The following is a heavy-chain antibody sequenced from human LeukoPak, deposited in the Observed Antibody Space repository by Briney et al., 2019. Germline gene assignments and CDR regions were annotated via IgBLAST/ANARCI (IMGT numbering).Heavy chain of an antibody. D-gene: IGHD3-16*02. Sequence: ASVKVSCKASGGTFSSYAISWVRQAPGQGLEWMGGIIPIFGTANYAQKFQGRVTITADKSTSTAYMELSSLRSEDTAVYYCARTIMITFGGVIVGHMDVWGKGTTVTVSS. CDR1: GGTFSSYA. J-gene: IGHJ6*03. V-gene: IGHV1-69*06. CDR2: IIPIFGTA. CDR3: ARTIMITFGGVIVGHMDV.